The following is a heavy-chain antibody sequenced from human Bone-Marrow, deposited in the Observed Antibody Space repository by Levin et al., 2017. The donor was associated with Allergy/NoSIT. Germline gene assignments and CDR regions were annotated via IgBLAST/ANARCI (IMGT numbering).Heavy chain of an antibody. CDR2: INSVGTKI. CDR1: GFTFSSSW. J-gene: IGHJ6*02. D-gene: IGHD2-8*02. CDR3: VRDNVRYTGGLQRTPHYYGLDV. Sequence: GESLKISCAASGFTFSSSWMHWVRQVPGKGPVWVARINSVGTKIDYADSVKGRFTVSRDNSKNALYLQMNSLRPDDTAVYYCVRDNVRYTGGLQRTPHYYGLDVWGQG. V-gene: IGHV3-74*01.